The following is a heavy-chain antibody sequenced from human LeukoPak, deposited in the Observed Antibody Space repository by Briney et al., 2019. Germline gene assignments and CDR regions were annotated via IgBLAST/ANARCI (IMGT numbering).Heavy chain of an antibody. CDR2: IYYSGST. V-gene: IGHV4-31*03. Sequence: PSQTQSLTCTVSGGSISSGGYYWSWIRQHPGKGLEWIGYIYYSGSTYYNPSLKSRVTISVDTSKNQFSLKLSSVTAADTAVYYCARVAKGLSLDYWGQGTLVAVSS. CDR1: GGSISSGGYY. D-gene: IGHD3-16*02. CDR3: ARVAKGLSLDY. J-gene: IGHJ4*02.